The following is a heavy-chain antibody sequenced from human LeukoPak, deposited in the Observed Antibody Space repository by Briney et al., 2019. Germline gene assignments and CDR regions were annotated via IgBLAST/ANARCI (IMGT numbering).Heavy chain of an antibody. CDR1: GGSVNSGHHY. CDR3: ARGLPSYGDYVDYYFYMDV. J-gene: IGHJ6*03. CDR2: IHFTGDI. Sequence: PSETLSLICTVSGGSVNSGHHYWSWTRHHPAKGLEWIGFIHFTGDIYYNPSLKSRLTISVDTSKNQFSLRLSSVTAADTALYYCARGLPSYGDYVDYYFYMDVWGKGTTVTVSS. V-gene: IGHV4-31*03. D-gene: IGHD4-17*01.